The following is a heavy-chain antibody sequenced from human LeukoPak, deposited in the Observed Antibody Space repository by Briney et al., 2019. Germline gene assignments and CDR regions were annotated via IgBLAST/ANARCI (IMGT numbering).Heavy chain of an antibody. CDR2: IYHSGNT. CDR1: GVSISSGGYS. J-gene: IGHJ6*02. V-gene: IGHV4-31*03. CDR3: ASCEAPITPPLYGFDV. Sequence: SETLSLTCTVTGVSISSGGYSWNWFRQHPGKGLEWIGYIYHSGNTFYNPSLKSRLSIAVDTSRNQFSLKLTSVTAADTAVYYCASCEAPITPPLYGFDVWGQGTEVTVSS. D-gene: IGHD5-12*01.